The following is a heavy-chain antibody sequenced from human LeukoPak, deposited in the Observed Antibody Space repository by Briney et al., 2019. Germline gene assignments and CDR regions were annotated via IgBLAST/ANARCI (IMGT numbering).Heavy chain of an antibody. CDR3: ARGLPVVRDVYYMDV. Sequence: SETLSLTCTVSGASIGSYYWSWIRQPPGKGLECIGYIYYTGYTSYNPSLKSRVTISVDTSKNHFSLKLSSVTAADTAVYYCARGLPVVRDVYYMDVWGKGTTVTVSS. D-gene: IGHD3-10*01. CDR2: IYYTGYT. J-gene: IGHJ6*03. V-gene: IGHV4-59*01. CDR1: GASIGSYY.